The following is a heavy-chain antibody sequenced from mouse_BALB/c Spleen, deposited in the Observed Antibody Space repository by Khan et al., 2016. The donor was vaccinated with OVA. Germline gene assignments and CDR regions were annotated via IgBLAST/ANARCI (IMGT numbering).Heavy chain of an antibody. CDR3: ARKDYYDYDPFPY. V-gene: IGHV3-2*02. J-gene: IGHJ3*01. Sequence: EVQLVESGPGLVKPSQSLSLTCTVTGYSSTSEYTWNWIRQFPGNKLEWMGFISYSGNTRYNPSLKSRISITRDTSKNQFFLQLNSVTSEDTATYYCARKDYYDYDPFPYWGQGTLVTVSA. D-gene: IGHD2-4*01. CDR2: ISYSGNT. CDR1: GYSSTSEYT.